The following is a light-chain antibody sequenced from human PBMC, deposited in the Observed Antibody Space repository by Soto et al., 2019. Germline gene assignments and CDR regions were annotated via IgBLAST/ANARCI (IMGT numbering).Light chain of an antibody. J-gene: IGKJ5*01. CDR3: QHFGGTTFT. Sequence: EMVLTQSPGTLSLSPGERATLSCRASQSVSNNYLAWYQQRPGQTPSLLIYGASTRATGIPDRFSGSGSGTHFTLTISRLEPGDFAVYYCQHFGGTTFTFGQGTRLEIK. CDR1: QSVSNNY. CDR2: GAS. V-gene: IGKV3-20*01.